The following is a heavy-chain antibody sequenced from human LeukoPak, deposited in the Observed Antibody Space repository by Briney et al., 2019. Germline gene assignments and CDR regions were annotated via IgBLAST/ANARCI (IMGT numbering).Heavy chain of an antibody. CDR1: GGSISSGGYY. CDR2: IYHSGST. CDR3: AGLNVGATYYFDY. Sequence: SETLSLTCTVSGGSISSGGYYWSWIRQPPGKGLEWIGYIYHSGSTYYNPSLKSRVTISVDTSKNQFSLKLSSVTAADTAVYYCAGLNVGATYYFDYWGQGTLVTVSS. D-gene: IGHD1-26*01. J-gene: IGHJ4*02. V-gene: IGHV4-30-2*03.